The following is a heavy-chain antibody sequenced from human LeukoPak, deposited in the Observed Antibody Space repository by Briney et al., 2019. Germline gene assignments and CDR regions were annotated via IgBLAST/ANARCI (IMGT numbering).Heavy chain of an antibody. CDR1: GFTFSDYG. Sequence: GRSLRLSCAASGFTFSDYGMHWVRQAPGKGLEWLALISYDGGNKFYADSVSDRFTISRDNSKNTLFLQMNSLRIEDTAVYYCAKVFEVRGARRPKDYWGQGTLVIVSS. CDR3: AKVFEVRGARRPKDY. D-gene: IGHD3-10*01. J-gene: IGHJ4*02. CDR2: ISYDGGNK. V-gene: IGHV3-30*18.